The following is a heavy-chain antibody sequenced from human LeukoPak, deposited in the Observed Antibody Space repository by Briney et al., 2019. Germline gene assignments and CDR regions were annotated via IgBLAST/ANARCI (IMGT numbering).Heavy chain of an antibody. V-gene: IGHV1-69*04. CDR2: IIPVLGVS. CDR1: GGSFSSYV. J-gene: IGHJ5*02. CDR3: ARGRRDGDYSRDWFDP. Sequence: SVKVSCKASGGSFSSYVITWVRQAPGQGLEWMGRIIPVLGVSNFAQKFQGRVTITAEKSTNTAHMELSRLESGDTAVYYCARGRRDGDYSRDWFDPWGQGTLVTVSS. D-gene: IGHD4-17*01.